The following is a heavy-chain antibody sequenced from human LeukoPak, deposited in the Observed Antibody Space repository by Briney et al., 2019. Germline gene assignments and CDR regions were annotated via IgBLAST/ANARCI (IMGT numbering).Heavy chain of an antibody. CDR1: GFTFSSYA. CDR2: ISSNGGST. D-gene: IGHD2-8*01. Sequence: GGSLRLSCAGSGFTFSSYAMHWVSQAPGKGLDYVSGISSNGGSTYHANSVKGRFTISRDNSKNTLYLQMGSLRAEDMAVYYCAREYCTNGVCYKRFDYWGQGTLVTVSS. J-gene: IGHJ4*02. V-gene: IGHV3-64*01. CDR3: AREYCTNGVCYKRFDY.